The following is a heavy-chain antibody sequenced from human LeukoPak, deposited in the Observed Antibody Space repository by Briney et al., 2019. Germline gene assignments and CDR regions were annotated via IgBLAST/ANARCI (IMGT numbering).Heavy chain of an antibody. CDR2: ISYEGSNK. Sequence: QPGGSLRLSCAASGFTFSSNSMNWVRQAPGKGLEWVAVISYEGSNKYYADSVKGRFTISRDNSKNTLYLQMNSLRAEDTAVYSCARDFSGTGSLDYWGQGTLVTVSS. D-gene: IGHD3-10*01. V-gene: IGHV3-30*03. CDR1: GFTFSSNS. J-gene: IGHJ4*02. CDR3: ARDFSGTGSLDY.